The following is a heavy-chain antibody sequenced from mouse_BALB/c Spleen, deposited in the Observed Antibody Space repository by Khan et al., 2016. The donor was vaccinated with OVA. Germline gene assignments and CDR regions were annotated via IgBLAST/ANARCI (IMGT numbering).Heavy chain of an antibody. Sequence: QVQLKESGAELARPGASVKMSCKASGYTFTSYTIHWIKLRPGQGLEWIGYINPSNGYPNYNQKFKDQATLTADKSSTTAYMQLSSLTSDDSAVYNCVRDGYYYRNDGWFAYWGQGTLVTVAA. CDR3: VRDGYYYRNDGWFAY. D-gene: IGHD2-14*01. CDR1: GYTFTSYT. V-gene: IGHV1-4*01. J-gene: IGHJ3*01. CDR2: INPSNGYP.